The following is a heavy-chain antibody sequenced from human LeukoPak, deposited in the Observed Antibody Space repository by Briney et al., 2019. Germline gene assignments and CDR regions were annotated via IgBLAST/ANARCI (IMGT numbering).Heavy chain of an antibody. CDR1: GGSISSSSYY. CDR3: ARRTSSILFDY. V-gene: IGHV4-39*01. CDR2: IYYSGST. J-gene: IGHJ4*02. D-gene: IGHD2-2*01. Sequence: KSSETLSLTCTVSGGSISSSSYYWGWIHQPPGKGLEWIGSIYYSGSTYYNPSLKSPVTISVDTSKNQFSLKLSSVTASDTAVYYCARRTSSILFDYWGQGTLVTVFS.